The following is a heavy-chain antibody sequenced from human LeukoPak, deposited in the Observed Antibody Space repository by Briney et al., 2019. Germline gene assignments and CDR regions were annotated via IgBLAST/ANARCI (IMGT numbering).Heavy chain of an antibody. J-gene: IGHJ5*02. CDR3: ARKVVPAATAGWFDP. CDR2: IIPILGIA. Sequence: AASVKVSCKASGGTLSSYTISWVRQAPGQGLEWMGRIIPILGIANYAQKFQGRVTITADKSTSTAYMELSSLRSEDTAVYYCARKVVPAATAGWFDPWGQGTLVTVSS. V-gene: IGHV1-69*02. CDR1: GGTLSSYT. D-gene: IGHD2-2*01.